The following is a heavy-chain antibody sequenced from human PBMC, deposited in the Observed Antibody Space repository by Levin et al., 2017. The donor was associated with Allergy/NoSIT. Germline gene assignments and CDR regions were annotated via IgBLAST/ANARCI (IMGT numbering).Heavy chain of an antibody. J-gene: IGHJ4*02. CDR1: GGSISSYY. D-gene: IGHD1-26*01. Sequence: RPGGSLRLSCTVSGGSISSYYWSWIRQPAGKGLEWIGRIYTSGSTNYNPSLKSRVTMSVDTSKNQFSLKLSSVTAADTAVYYCARVRVGATVGEDYFDYWGQGALVTVSS. CDR3: ARVRVGATVGEDYFDY. V-gene: IGHV4-4*07. CDR2: IYTSGST.